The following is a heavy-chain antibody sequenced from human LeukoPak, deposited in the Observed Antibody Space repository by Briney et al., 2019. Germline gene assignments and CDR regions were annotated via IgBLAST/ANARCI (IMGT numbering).Heavy chain of an antibody. CDR3: ASSVLS. J-gene: IGHJ5*02. D-gene: IGHD3-10*01. Sequence: ASVKVSCKAPGYTFTSYGISWVRQAPGQGLEWMGWISAYNGNTNYAQKFQGRVTMTRDTSISTAYMELSRLRSDDTAVYYCASSVLSWGQGTLVTVSS. CDR1: GYTFTSYG. V-gene: IGHV1-18*01. CDR2: ISAYNGNT.